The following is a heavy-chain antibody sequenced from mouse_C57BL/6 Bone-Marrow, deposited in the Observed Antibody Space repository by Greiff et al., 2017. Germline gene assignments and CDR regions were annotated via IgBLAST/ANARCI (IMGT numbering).Heavy chain of an antibody. Sequence: EVQRVESGGGLVQPGGSLKLSCAASGFTFSDYYMYWVRQTPEKRLEWVAYISNGGGSTYYPDTVKGRFTISRDNAKNTLYLQMSRLKSEDTAMYYCARRDLPGYFDYWGQGTTLTVSS. CDR2: ISNGGGST. V-gene: IGHV5-12*01. J-gene: IGHJ2*01. CDR3: ARRDLPGYFDY. CDR1: GFTFSDYY.